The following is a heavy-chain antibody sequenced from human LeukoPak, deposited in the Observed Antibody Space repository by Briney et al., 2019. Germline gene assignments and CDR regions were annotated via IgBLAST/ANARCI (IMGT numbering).Heavy chain of an antibody. Sequence: PGGSLRLSCAASGFTFSSYAMSRVRQAPGKGLEWVSAISGSGGSTYYADSVKGRFTISRDNSKNTPYLQMNSLRAEDTAVYYCAKDREGYGAAGTGFDYWGQGTLVTVSS. V-gene: IGHV3-23*01. CDR2: ISGSGGST. CDR1: GFTFSSYA. J-gene: IGHJ4*02. CDR3: AKDREGYGAAGTGFDY. D-gene: IGHD6-13*01.